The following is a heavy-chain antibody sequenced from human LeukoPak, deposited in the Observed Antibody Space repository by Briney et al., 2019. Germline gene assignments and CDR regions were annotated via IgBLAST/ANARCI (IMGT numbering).Heavy chain of an antibody. D-gene: IGHD6-6*01. V-gene: IGHV1-8*01. J-gene: IGHJ4*02. Sequence: VASVKVSCKASGYTFTSYDINWARRATGQGLEWMGWMNPNSGNTGYAQKFQGRVTMTRNTSISTAYMELSSLRSEDTAVYYCARLDSSSSGRGFDYWGQGTLVTVSS. CDR2: MNPNSGNT. CDR1: GYTFTSYD. CDR3: ARLDSSSSGRGFDY.